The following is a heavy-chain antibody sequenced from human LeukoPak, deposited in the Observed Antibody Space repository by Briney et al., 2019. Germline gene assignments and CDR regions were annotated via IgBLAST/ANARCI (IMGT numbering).Heavy chain of an antibody. CDR3: ARLSSAWYGGYFDL. CDR2: IYTSGST. V-gene: IGHV4-61*02. Sequence: SETLSLTCTVSGGSISSGSYYWSWIRQPAGKGLEWIGRIYTSGSTNYNPSLKSRVTISVDTSKNQFSLKLSSVTAADTAVYYCARLSSAWYGGYFDLWGRGTLVTVSS. D-gene: IGHD6-19*01. CDR1: GGSISSGSYY. J-gene: IGHJ2*01.